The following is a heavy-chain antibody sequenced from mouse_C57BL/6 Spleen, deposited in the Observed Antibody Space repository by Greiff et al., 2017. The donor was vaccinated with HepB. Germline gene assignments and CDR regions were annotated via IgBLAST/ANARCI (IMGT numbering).Heavy chain of an antibody. Sequence: QVQLQQPGAELVKPGASVKLSCKASGYTFTSYWMHWVKQRPGQGLEWIGMIHPNSGSTNYNEKFKSKATLTVDQSSSTAYMQLSSLTSEDSAVYYCARGVRDYDVPLGYWGQGTTLTVSS. CDR3: ARGVRDYDVPLGY. CDR2: IHPNSGST. V-gene: IGHV1-64*01. D-gene: IGHD2-4*01. J-gene: IGHJ2*01. CDR1: GYTFTSYW.